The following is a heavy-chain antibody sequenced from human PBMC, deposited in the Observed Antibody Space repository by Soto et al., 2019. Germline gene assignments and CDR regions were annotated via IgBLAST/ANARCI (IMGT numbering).Heavy chain of an antibody. CDR3: ARDWPKKLRYFDWLLYPLTGPQLFDP. V-gene: IGHV3-74*01. Sequence: GGSLRLSCAASGFTFSSYWMHWVRQAPGKGLVWVSRINSDGSSTSYADSVKGRFTISRDNAKNTLYLQMNSLRAEDTAVYYCARDWPKKLRYFDWLLYPLTGPQLFDPWGQGTLVTVSS. J-gene: IGHJ5*02. D-gene: IGHD3-9*01. CDR1: GFTFSSYW. CDR2: INSDGSST.